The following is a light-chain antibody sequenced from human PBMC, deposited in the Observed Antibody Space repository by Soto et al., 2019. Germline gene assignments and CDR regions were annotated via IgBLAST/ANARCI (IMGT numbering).Light chain of an antibody. CDR1: QSVSSN. CDR3: QQYNNWPRT. Sequence: EIVMTQFPATLSVSPGEKATLSFRASQSVSSNLAWYQQKPGQAPRLLIYGASTRATGIPARFSGSGSGTEFTLTISSLQSEDFAVYYCQQYNNWPRTFGQGTKV. V-gene: IGKV3-15*01. J-gene: IGKJ1*01. CDR2: GAS.